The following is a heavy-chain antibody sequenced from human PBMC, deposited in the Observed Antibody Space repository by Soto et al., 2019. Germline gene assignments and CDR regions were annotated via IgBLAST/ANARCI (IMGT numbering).Heavy chain of an antibody. V-gene: IGHV4-31*03. D-gene: IGHD4-17*01. CDR1: GESLSGGVDY. Sequence: QVVLQESGPGLLKPSQTLSLTCTVSGESLSGGVDYWSWIRQSSGGGLEWIGYVFHTGRTSYNPSLKSRVTISAVTSKNQFSLRLTSLTAADTAVYYCAKTTAGRGYFDPWGHGSPVTVSS. J-gene: IGHJ4*01. CDR3: AKTTAGRGYFDP. CDR2: VFHTGRT.